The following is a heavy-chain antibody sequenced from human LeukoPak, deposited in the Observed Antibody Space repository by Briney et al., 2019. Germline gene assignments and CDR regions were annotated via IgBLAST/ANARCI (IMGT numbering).Heavy chain of an antibody. CDR3: ARTKSENAYGQHHGLDN. CDR2: ISSSGRTI. CDR1: GITFSDHY. J-gene: IGHJ4*02. V-gene: IGHV3-11*01. Sequence: PGGSLRLSRAASGITFSDHYMNWIRQAPGKGLEWVSYISSSGRTIDYADSVKGRFTISRDNAKNSLYLQMNSLRAEDTAVYYCARTKSENAYGQHHGLDNWGQGTLVTVSS. D-gene: IGHD4-17*01.